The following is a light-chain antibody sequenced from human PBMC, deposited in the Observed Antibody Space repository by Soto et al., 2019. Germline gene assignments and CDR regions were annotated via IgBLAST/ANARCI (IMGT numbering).Light chain of an antibody. V-gene: IGKV3-20*01. CDR3: QQYGGSPLT. J-gene: IGKJ4*01. CDR2: GAS. Sequence: EIVLTQSPGTLSLSPGERATLSCRASQSVSSSNLAWYQQKPGQAPRLLLYGASSRATGIPDRFSGSGSGTDFTLTISRLEPEDFAVYYCQQYGGSPLTFGGGTKVDIK. CDR1: QSVSSSN.